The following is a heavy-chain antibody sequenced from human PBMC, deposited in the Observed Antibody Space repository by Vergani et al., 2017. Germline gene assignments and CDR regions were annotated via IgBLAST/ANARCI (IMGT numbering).Heavy chain of an antibody. CDR2: ISSSSSYI. D-gene: IGHD1-26*01. Sequence: EVQLVESGGGLVKPGGSLRLSCAASGFTFSSYSMNWVRQAPGKGLEWVSSISSSSSYIYYADSVKGRLTISRDNAKKSLYLQMNSLRAEDTAVYYCARYSEIYYFDYWGQGTLVTVSS. J-gene: IGHJ4*02. V-gene: IGHV3-21*01. CDR3: ARYSEIYYFDY. CDR1: GFTFSSYS.